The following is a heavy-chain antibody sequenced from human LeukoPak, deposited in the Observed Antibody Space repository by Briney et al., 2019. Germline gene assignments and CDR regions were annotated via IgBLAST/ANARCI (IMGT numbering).Heavy chain of an antibody. Sequence: GGSLRLSCAASGFTFSNYGMNWVRQAPGKGLEWVSGISGSGGNTYYADCVKGRFTISRDNSKNTLYLQMNSLRAEDTAVYYCAKDSAKKYDDYWGQGTLVTVSS. CDR2: ISGSGGNT. D-gene: IGHD2/OR15-2a*01. CDR1: GFTFSNYG. CDR3: AKDSAKKYDDY. J-gene: IGHJ4*02. V-gene: IGHV3-23*01.